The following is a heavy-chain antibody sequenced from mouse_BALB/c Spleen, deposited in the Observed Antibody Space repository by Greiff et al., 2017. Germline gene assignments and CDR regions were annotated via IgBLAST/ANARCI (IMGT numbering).Heavy chain of an antibody. CDR2: INPSNGRT. V-gene: IGHV1S81*02. Sequence: QVQLQQPGAELVKPGASVKLSCKASGYTFTSYWMHWVKQRPGQGLEWIGEINPSNGRTNYNEKFKSKATLTVDKSSSTAYMQLSSLTSEDSAVYYCVRRDYRYDDFDYWGQGTTLTVSS. J-gene: IGHJ2*01. CDR3: VRRDYRYDDFDY. CDR1: GYTFTSYW. D-gene: IGHD2-14*01.